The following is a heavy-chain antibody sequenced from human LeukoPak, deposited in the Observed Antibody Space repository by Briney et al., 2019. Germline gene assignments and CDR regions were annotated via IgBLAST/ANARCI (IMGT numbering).Heavy chain of an antibody. CDR2: IYYSGST. CDR3: ARGSDHCSSTSCYTNWYFDL. Sequence: SETLSLTCTVSGGPISSGDYYWSWIRQPPGKGLEWIGYIYYSGSTYYNPSLKSRVTISVDTSKNQFSLKLSSVTAADTAVYYCARGSDHCSSTSCYTNWYFDLWGRGTLVTVSS. J-gene: IGHJ2*01. D-gene: IGHD2-2*02. CDR1: GGPISSGDYY. V-gene: IGHV4-30-4*08.